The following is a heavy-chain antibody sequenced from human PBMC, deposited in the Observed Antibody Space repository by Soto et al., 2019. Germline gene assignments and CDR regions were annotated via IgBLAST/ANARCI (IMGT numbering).Heavy chain of an antibody. CDR3: ARDWLQRYKWNPSRLDP. Sequence: VGSLRLSCAASGFTFSSCAMHWVRQAPGKGLEWVANIKQDGSEKYYVDSVKGRFTISRDNAKNSLYLQMNSLRAEDTAVYYCARDWLQRYKWNPSRLDPWCQGNLVTVPS. J-gene: IGHJ5*02. D-gene: IGHD1-20*01. CDR1: GFTFSSCA. CDR2: IKQDGSEK. V-gene: IGHV3-7*01.